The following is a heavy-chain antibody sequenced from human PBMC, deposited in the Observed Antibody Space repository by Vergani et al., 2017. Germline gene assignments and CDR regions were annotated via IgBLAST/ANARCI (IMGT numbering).Heavy chain of an antibody. CDR1: GFTFSNAW. CDR3: ARARAVAGLDY. V-gene: IGHV3-15*01. J-gene: IGHJ4*02. Sequence: VQLVESGGGVVQPGGSLRLSCAASGFTFSNAWMSWVRQAPGKGLEWVGRIKSKTDGGTTDYAAPVKGRFTISRDDSKNTLYLQMNSLRAEDTAVYYCARARAVAGLDYWGQGTLVTVSS. D-gene: IGHD6-19*01. CDR2: IKSKTDGGTT.